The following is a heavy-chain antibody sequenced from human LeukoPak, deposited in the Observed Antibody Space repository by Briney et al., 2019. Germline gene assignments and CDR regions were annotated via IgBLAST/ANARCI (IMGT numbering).Heavy chain of an antibody. CDR2: INPSGGST. CDR3: AREGLSGSYGCDI. V-gene: IGHV1-46*01. Sequence: GASVKVSCKASGHTFTSYYMHWVRQAPGQGLEWMGIINPSGGSTSYAQKFRGRVTMTRDMSTSTVYMELSSLRSEDTAVYYCAREGLSGSYGCDIWGQGTMVTVSS. CDR1: GHTFTSYY. D-gene: IGHD1-26*01. J-gene: IGHJ3*02.